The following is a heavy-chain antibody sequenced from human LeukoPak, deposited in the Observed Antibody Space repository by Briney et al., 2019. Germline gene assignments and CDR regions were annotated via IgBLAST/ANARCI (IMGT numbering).Heavy chain of an antibody. CDR1: GYTFTSYD. CDR2: MNPNNGNT. V-gene: IGHV1-8*01. J-gene: IGHJ4*02. CDR3: ARDLGSYQLLPGAIDY. D-gene: IGHD2-2*01. Sequence: ASVKVSCKASGYTFTSYDINWVRQATGQGLEWMGSMNPNNGNTGYPQKFRGRVTMTRDTSISTAYMELSRLRSDDTAVYYCARDLGSYQLLPGAIDYWGQGTLVTVSS.